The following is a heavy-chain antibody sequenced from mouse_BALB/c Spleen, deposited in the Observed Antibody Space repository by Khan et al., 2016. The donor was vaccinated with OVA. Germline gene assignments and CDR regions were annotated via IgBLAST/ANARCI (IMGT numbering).Heavy chain of an antibody. D-gene: IGHD2-3*01. CDR1: GYSITSDYA. CDR3: ARDGSRYNYAMDY. CDR2: ISYSGST. Sequence: EVKLQESGPGLVKPSQSLFLTCTVTGYSITSDYAWNWIRQFPGNKLEWMGYISYSGSTNYNPALKSRISITRDTSKNQFFLPLNSVTTEDTATYYCARDGSRYNYAMDYWGQGTSVTVSS. J-gene: IGHJ4*01. V-gene: IGHV3-2*02.